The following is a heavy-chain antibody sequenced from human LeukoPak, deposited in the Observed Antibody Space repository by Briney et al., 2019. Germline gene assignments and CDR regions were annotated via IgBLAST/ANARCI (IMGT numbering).Heavy chain of an antibody. V-gene: IGHV4-59*08. D-gene: IGHD3-22*01. J-gene: IGHJ4*02. CDR1: GGSISSYF. CDR3: ARLYDSSGYQVEDDY. Sequence: SETLSLTCTVSGGSISSYFWSWIRQPPGKGLEWIGYIYYSGSTNYNPSLKSRVTISVDTSKNQFSLKLSSVTAADTAVYYCARLYDSSGYQVEDDYWGQGTLVTVSS. CDR2: IYYSGST.